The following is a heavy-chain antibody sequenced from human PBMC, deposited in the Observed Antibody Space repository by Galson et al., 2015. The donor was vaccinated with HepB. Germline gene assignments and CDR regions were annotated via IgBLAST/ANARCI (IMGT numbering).Heavy chain of an antibody. J-gene: IGHJ5*01. CDR1: GYSFTTYW. D-gene: IGHD1-26*01. CDR2: IDLVDSDT. CDR3: ARALDGTFYWWFDS. Sequence: QSGAEVKKPGESLKISCKGSGYSFTTYWIGWVRQRPGKGLEWMGIIDLVDSDTRHSPSFQGQVTISADESISTAYLQWSSLQASDTAIYYCARALDGTFYWWFDSWGQGTLVTVSS. V-gene: IGHV5-51*03.